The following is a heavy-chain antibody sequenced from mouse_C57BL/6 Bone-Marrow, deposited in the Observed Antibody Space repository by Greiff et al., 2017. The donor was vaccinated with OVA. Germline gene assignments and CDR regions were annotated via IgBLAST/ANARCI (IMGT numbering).Heavy chain of an antibody. CDR2: IYPRSGNT. CDR3: ARGGYFDY. CDR1: GYTFTSYG. V-gene: IGHV1-81*01. Sequence: QVQLQQSGAELARPGASVKLSCKASGYTFTSYGISWVKQRTGQGLEWIGEIYPRSGNTYYNDKFKGKATLTADKSSSTAYMELRSLTSEDSAVYFCARGGYFDYWGQGTTLTVSS. J-gene: IGHJ2*01.